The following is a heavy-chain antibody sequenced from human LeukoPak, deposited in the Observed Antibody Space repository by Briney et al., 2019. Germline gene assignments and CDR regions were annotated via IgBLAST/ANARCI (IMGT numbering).Heavy chain of an antibody. J-gene: IGHJ3*02. CDR2: ISSSSSYI. CDR1: GFTFSSYS. Sequence: GGSLRLSCAASGFTFSSYSMNWVRQAPGKGLEWVSSISSSSSYIYYADSVKGRLTISRDNAKNSLYLQMNSLRAEDTAVYYCARDAPSKEVGQLLPHDAFDIWGQGTMVTVSS. V-gene: IGHV3-21*01. CDR3: ARDAPSKEVGQLLPHDAFDI. D-gene: IGHD2-2*01.